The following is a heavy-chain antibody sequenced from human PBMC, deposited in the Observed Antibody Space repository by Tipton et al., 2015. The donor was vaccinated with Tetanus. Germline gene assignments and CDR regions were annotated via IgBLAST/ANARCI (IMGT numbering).Heavy chain of an antibody. J-gene: IGHJ2*01. Sequence: TLSLTCSVSGGSMSSHYWSWIRQPPGRGLAWIGYIYYSGGTKYNPSLKSRVTISVDTSKKQLSLKLSSVTAADTAVYYCARPHSQYWYFDLWGRGTLVTVSS. CDR3: ARPHSQYWYFDL. CDR1: GGSMSSHY. D-gene: IGHD2-15*01. V-gene: IGHV4-59*11. CDR2: IYYSGGT.